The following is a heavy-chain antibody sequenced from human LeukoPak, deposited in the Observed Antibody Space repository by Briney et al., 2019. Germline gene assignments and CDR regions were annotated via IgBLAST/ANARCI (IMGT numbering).Heavy chain of an antibody. CDR3: ARLAGSSSSDY. CDR1: GASISSYY. V-gene: IGHV4-4*09. J-gene: IGHJ4*02. CDR2: IYTSGST. Sequence: PSETLSLTCNVSGASISSYYWSWIRQPPGKGLEWIGYIYTSGSTNYNPSLKSRVTVSLDVSKNQFSLKLSPVTAADTAVYYCARLAGSSSSDYWGQGTLVTVSS. D-gene: IGHD6-6*01.